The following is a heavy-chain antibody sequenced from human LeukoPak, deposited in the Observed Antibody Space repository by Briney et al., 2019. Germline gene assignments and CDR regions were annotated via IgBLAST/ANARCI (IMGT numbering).Heavy chain of an antibody. CDR3: ARVRAYYDYVWGSYRSYYFDY. J-gene: IGHJ4*02. CDR2: IYYSGST. V-gene: IGHV4-39*07. D-gene: IGHD3-16*02. Sequence: SETLSLTCTVSGGSISSSSYYWGWIRQPPGKGLEWIGSIYYSGSTYYNPSLKSRVTISVDTSKNRFSLKLSSVTAADTAVYYCARVRAYYDYVWGSYRSYYFDYWGQGTLVTVSS. CDR1: GGSISSSSYY.